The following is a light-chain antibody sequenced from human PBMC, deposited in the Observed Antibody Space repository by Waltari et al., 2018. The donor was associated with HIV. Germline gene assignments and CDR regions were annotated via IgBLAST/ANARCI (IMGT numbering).Light chain of an antibody. J-gene: IGKJ1*01. CDR3: QQYYSVPPT. Sequence: DIVMTQSPDSLAVSLGERATINCKSSQTVLYTSNNINYLAWYQQKPGQPPKLLIYWASTRESGVPDRFSGSGSGTDFTLTIISLQAEDVAVYFCQQYYSVPPTFGQGTKVEIK. V-gene: IGKV4-1*01. CDR1: QTVLYTSNNINY. CDR2: WAS.